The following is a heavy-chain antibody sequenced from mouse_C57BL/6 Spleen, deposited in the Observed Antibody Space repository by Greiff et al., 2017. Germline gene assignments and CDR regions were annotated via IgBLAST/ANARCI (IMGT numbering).Heavy chain of an antibody. CDR2: IDPSDSYT. CDR1: GYTFTSYW. J-gene: IGHJ2*01. Sequence: QVQLQQPGAELVMPGASVKLSCKASGYTFTSYWMHWVKQRPGQGLEWIGEIDPSDSYTNYTQKFKGTSTLTVDKSSSTAYMQLSSLTSEASAVYYCARRDGYYFDYWGQGTTLTVSS. CDR3: ARRDGYYFDY. D-gene: IGHD2-3*01. V-gene: IGHV1-69*01.